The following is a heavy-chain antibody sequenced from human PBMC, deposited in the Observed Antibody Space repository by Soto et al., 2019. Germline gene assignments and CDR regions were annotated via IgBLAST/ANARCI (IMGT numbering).Heavy chain of an antibody. CDR1: GYTFTSYY. J-gene: IGHJ6*02. D-gene: IGHD3-10*01. V-gene: IGHV1-46*01. Sequence: ASVKVSCKASGYTFTSYYMHWVRQAPGQGLEWMGIINPSGGSTSYAQKFQGRVTMTRDTSTSTVYMELSSLRSEDTAVYYCARDYAGAHSSGSYYRHYYYGMDVWGQGTTVTVSS. CDR3: ARDYAGAHSSGSYYRHYYYGMDV. CDR2: INPSGGST.